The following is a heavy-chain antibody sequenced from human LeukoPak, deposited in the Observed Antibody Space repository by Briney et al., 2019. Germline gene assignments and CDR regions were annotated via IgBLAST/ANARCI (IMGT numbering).Heavy chain of an antibody. CDR3: ARERSESPGSGYDMDV. CDR1: GGSISSYY. CDR2: IYTSGST. V-gene: IGHV4-4*07. Sequence: SETLSLTCTVSGGSISSYYWSWIRQPAGKGLEWIGRIYTSGSTNYNPSLKSRVTMSVDTSKNQFSLKLSSVTAADTAVYYCARERSESPGSGYDMDVWGKGTPVIVSS. J-gene: IGHJ6*03. D-gene: IGHD1-14*01.